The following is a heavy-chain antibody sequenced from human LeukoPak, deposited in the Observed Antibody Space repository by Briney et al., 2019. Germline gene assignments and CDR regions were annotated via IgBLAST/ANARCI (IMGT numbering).Heavy chain of an antibody. Sequence: SETLSHTCTVSGGSISSRSSYWAWIRQPPGKGLEWIGSIYYSGSTNYNPSLRSRVTMSVDTSMNQFSLKLTSVTAADTAVYYCATYSSGFFDNWGQGTLVTVSS. CDR2: IYYSGST. J-gene: IGHJ5*02. D-gene: IGHD6-19*01. CDR3: ATYSSGFFDN. CDR1: GGSISSRSSY. V-gene: IGHV4-39*07.